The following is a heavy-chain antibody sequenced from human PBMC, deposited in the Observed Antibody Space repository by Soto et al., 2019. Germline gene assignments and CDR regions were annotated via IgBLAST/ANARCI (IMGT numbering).Heavy chain of an antibody. D-gene: IGHD5-18*01. CDR3: ARQGTSMDRYHHYGMDV. CDR2: IYYSGST. V-gene: IGHV4-39*01. CDR1: GGSISSSSYY. J-gene: IGHJ6*02. Sequence: SETLSLTCTVSGGSISSSSYYWGWIRQPPGKGLEWIGSIYYSGSTYYNPSLKSRVTISVDTSKNQFSLKLSSVTAADTAVYYCARQGTSMDRYHHYGMDVWGPGTTVTLSS.